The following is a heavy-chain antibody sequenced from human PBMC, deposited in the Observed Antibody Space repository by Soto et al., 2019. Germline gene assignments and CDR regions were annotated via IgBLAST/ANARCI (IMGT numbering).Heavy chain of an antibody. CDR2: ISDNSDYI. Sequence: EVQLVESGGGLVKPGGSLRLSCAASGFTFSSYNMNWVRRVPGKGLEWVSSISDNSDYIYYADSVKGRFTISRDNAKSSLFLQMTSLGAEDTAVYYCASSTGLYCVGTECPITFAYYYGLDVWGQGTTVTVSS. D-gene: IGHD2-21*01. V-gene: IGHV3-21*02. CDR3: ASSTGLYCVGTECPITFAYYYGLDV. CDR1: GFTFSSYN. J-gene: IGHJ6*02.